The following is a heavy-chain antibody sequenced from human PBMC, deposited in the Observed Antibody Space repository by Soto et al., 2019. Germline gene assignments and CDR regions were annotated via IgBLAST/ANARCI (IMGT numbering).Heavy chain of an antibody. J-gene: IGHJ4*02. CDR1: GYTFINYD. D-gene: IGHD1-1*01. Sequence: QVQLVQSGAEVKKPGASVKVSCKASGYTFINYDMNWVRQATGQGLEWVGWMNPESGNTGYAQTFQGRVTLTGNTSLSSVYMELSSLTSEDTAIYYCARERGERAYFDYWGQGTLVTVSS. CDR2: MNPESGNT. CDR3: ARERGERAYFDY. V-gene: IGHV1-8*01.